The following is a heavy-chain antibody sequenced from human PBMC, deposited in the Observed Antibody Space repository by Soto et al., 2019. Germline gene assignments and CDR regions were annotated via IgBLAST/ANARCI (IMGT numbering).Heavy chain of an antibody. V-gene: IGHV1-69*06. D-gene: IGHD3-3*01. CDR2: IIPIFGTA. Sequence: GASVKVSCKASGGTFSSYAISWVRQAPGQGLEWMGGIIPIFGTANYAQKFQGRVTITADKSTSTAYMELSSLRSEDTAVYYCARKVGYDFWSGYYTSPYYYGMDVRGQGTTVTVSS. CDR3: ARKVGYDFWSGYYTSPYYYGMDV. CDR1: GGTFSSYA. J-gene: IGHJ6*02.